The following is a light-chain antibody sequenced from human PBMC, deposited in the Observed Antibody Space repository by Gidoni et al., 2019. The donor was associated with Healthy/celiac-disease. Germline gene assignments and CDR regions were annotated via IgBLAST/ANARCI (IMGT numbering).Light chain of an antibody. CDR3: QQYNNWPLT. V-gene: IGKV3-15*01. CDR1: QSVSSN. J-gene: IGKJ4*01. CDR2: GAS. Sequence: ETVMTQSPATLSVFLGERATLSCRASQSVSSNLAWYQQKPGQAPRLLIYGASTRATGIPARFSGSGSGTEFTLTISSLQSEDFAVYYCQQYNNWPLTFGGGTKVEIK.